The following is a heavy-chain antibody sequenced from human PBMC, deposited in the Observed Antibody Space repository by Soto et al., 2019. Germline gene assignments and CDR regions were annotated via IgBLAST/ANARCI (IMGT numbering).Heavy chain of an antibody. D-gene: IGHD1-20*01. CDR3: TKTNGITSPGDV. J-gene: IGHJ6*02. Sequence: EVQLVESGGDLVQPGRSLRLSCAASGFTFDDYAMHWVRQAPGKGLEWVSAISWNSNIIVYADSVKGRFTISRDNAKNSLYLQMKSLRVEDTALYYCTKTNGITSPGDVWGQGTTVTVSS. CDR2: ISWNSNII. V-gene: IGHV3-9*01. CDR1: GFTFDDYA.